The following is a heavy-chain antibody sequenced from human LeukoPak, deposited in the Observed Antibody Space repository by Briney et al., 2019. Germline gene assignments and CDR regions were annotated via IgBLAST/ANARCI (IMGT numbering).Heavy chain of an antibody. CDR2: IKQDGSEK. V-gene: IGHV3-7*01. Sequence: GGSLRLSCAASGFTFSTYWMSWVRQAPGKGREWVADIKQDGSEKHYVDSVKGRFTVSRDNAKNSLYLHMNSLRAEDTAMYYCVRDPHCSGGSCYSVGFDYWGQGVLVTVSS. CDR1: GFTFSTYW. J-gene: IGHJ4*02. D-gene: IGHD2-15*01. CDR3: VRDPHCSGGSCYSVGFDY.